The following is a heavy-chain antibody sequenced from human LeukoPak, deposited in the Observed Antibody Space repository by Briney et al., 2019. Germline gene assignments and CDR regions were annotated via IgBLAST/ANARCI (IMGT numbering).Heavy chain of an antibody. V-gene: IGHV4-39*01. J-gene: IGHJ5*02. CDR1: GGSISSGSYY. CDR2: IFYSGST. D-gene: IGHD5-18*01. Sequence: PSETLSLTCTVSGGSISSGSYYWGWIRQPPGKGLEWIGSIFYSGSTYYNPSLKSRVTISVDTSKNQFSPKLNSVTAPDTAVYYCAGLRGYSNSWGQGTLVTVSS. CDR3: AGLRGYSNS.